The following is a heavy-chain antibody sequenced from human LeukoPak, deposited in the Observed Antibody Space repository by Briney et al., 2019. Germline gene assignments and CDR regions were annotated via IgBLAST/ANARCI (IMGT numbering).Heavy chain of an antibody. V-gene: IGHV4-39*07. CDR2: IYYSGST. CDR1: GGSISSSSYY. J-gene: IGHJ5*02. D-gene: IGHD2-8*01. Sequence: PSETLSLTCTVSGGSISSSSYYWGWIRQPPGKGLEWIGSIYYSGSTYYNPSLKSRVTISVDTSKNQFSLKLSSVTAADTAVYYCARERTPDIVLMVYASNWFDPWGQGTLVTVSS. CDR3: ARERTPDIVLMVYASNWFDP.